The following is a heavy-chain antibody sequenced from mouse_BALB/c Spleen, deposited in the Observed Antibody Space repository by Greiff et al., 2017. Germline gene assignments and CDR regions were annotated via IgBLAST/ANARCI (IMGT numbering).Heavy chain of an antibody. J-gene: IGHJ3*01. Sequence: VQLQESGPGLVQPSQSLSITCTVSGFSLTSYGVHWVRQSPGKGLEWLGVIWSGGSTDYNAAFISRLSISKDNSKSQVFFKMNSLQADDTAIYYCARSSSQLGRGFAYWGQGTLVTVSA. CDR1: GFSLTSYG. V-gene: IGHV2-4-1*01. CDR2: IWSGGST. CDR3: ARSSSQLGRGFAY. D-gene: IGHD4-1*02.